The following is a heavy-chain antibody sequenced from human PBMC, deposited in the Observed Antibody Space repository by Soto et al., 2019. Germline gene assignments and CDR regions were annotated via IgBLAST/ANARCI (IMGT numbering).Heavy chain of an antibody. Sequence: SETLSLTCTVSGGSISSSSYYWGWIRQPPGKGLEWIGSIYYSGSTYYNPSLKSRVTISVDTSKNQFSLKLSPVTAADTAVYYCARQVGYVSYYYYYGMDVWGQGTTVTVSS. CDR2: IYYSGST. D-gene: IGHD5-12*01. CDR3: ARQVGYVSYYYYYGMDV. J-gene: IGHJ6*02. V-gene: IGHV4-39*01. CDR1: GGSISSSSYY.